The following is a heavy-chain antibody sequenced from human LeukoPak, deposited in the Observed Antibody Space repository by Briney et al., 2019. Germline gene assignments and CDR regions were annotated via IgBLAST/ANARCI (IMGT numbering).Heavy chain of an antibody. J-gene: IGHJ3*02. CDR1: GYTLTELS. V-gene: IGHV1-24*01. CDR2: FDPEDGET. D-gene: IGHD6-19*01. CDR3: ATSRAVAGPLDAFDI. Sequence: ASVNVSCKVSGYTLTELSMHWVRQAPGKGLEWMGGFDPEDGETIYAQKFQGRVTMTEDTSTDTAYMELSSLRSEDTAVYYCATSRAVAGPLDAFDIWGQGTMVTVSS.